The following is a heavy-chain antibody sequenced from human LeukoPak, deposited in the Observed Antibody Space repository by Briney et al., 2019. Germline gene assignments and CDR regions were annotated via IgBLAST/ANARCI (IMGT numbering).Heavy chain of an antibody. D-gene: IGHD3-10*01. CDR1: GYTFTSYG. Sequence: ASVKVSCKASGYTFTSYGISWVRQAPGQGLEWMGWISAYNGNTNYAQKFQGRVTMTTDTSTSTAYMELRSLRSDDTAVYYCARDIVGDLTLNYYYYGMDVWGQGTTVTVSS. CDR2: ISAYNGNT. V-gene: IGHV1-18*01. J-gene: IGHJ6*02. CDR3: ARDIVGDLTLNYYYYGMDV.